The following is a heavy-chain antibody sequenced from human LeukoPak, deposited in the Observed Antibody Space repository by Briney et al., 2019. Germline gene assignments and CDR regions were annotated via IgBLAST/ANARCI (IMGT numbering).Heavy chain of an antibody. CDR1: GFTFSSYG. D-gene: IGHD4-17*01. J-gene: IGHJ4*02. Sequence: GGSLGLSCAASGFTFSSYGMHWVRQAPGKGLEWVAVISYDGSNKYYADSVKGRFTISRDNSKNTLYLQMNSLRAEDTAVYYCAKDLAPGGVTTLMDYWGQGTLVTVSS. CDR3: AKDLAPGGVTTLMDY. V-gene: IGHV3-30*18. CDR2: ISYDGSNK.